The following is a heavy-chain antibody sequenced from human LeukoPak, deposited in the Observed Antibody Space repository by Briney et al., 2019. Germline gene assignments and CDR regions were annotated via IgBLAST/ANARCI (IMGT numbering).Heavy chain of an antibody. Sequence: GGSLRLSCAASGFTFSSYAMHWVRQAPGKGLEWVAVISYDGSNKYYADSVKGRFTISRDNSKNTLYLQMNSLRAEDTAVYYCAGVYYYGSGSYSGDYWGREPWSPSPQ. V-gene: IGHV3-30*04. CDR3: AGVYYYGSGSYSGDY. J-gene: IGHJ4*02. CDR1: GFTFSSYA. D-gene: IGHD3-10*01. CDR2: ISYDGSNK.